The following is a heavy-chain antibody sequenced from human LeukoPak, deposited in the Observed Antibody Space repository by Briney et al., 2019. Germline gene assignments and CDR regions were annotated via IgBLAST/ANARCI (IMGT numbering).Heavy chain of an antibody. V-gene: IGHV1-69*05. Sequence: SVKVSCKASGGTFSSYAISWVQQAPGQGLEWMGGIIPIFGTANYAQKFQGRVTMTTDTSTSTAYMELRSLRSDDTALYYCARFGNDPFDYWGQGTLVTVSS. J-gene: IGHJ4*02. CDR3: ARFGNDPFDY. CDR1: GGTFSSYA. CDR2: IIPIFGTA. D-gene: IGHD1-14*01.